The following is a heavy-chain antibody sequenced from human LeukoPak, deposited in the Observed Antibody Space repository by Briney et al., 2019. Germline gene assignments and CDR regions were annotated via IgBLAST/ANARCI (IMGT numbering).Heavy chain of an antibody. D-gene: IGHD3-10*01. V-gene: IGHV3-23*01. CDR3: AKVSRGNY. Sequence: GGSLRLSCAASGFTFSSYAMRRARNAPGKGLDWVSAISGSGGSTYYADSVKGRFTISRDNSKNTLYLQMNSLRAEDTAVYYCAKVSRGNYWGQGTLVTVSS. J-gene: IGHJ4*02. CDR2: ISGSGGST. CDR1: GFTFSSYA.